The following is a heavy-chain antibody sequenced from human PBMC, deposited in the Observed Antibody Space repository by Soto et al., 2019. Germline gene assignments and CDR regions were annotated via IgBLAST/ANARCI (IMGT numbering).Heavy chain of an antibody. V-gene: IGHV3-7*03. Sequence: EVQLVQSGGGLVQPGGSLRLSCVGSGFTFTDFYMNWVRQAPGKGLEWVANISPDGTETNYVESVRGRFTTSRDNAKNSLFLQMYSLRADDTDLYYCAGGGGQDYNYRGQGILVTVSS. CDR2: ISPDGTET. CDR1: GFTFTDFY. D-gene: IGHD4-4*01. CDR3: AGGGGQDYNY. J-gene: IGHJ4*02.